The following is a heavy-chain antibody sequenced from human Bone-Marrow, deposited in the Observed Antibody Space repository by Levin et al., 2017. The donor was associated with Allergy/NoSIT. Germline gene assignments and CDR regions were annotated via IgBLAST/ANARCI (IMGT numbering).Heavy chain of an antibody. Sequence: GGSLRLSCAASGFTFSSYSMNWVRQAPGKGLEWVSSISSSSSYIYYADSVKGRFTISRDNAKNSLYLQMNSLRAEDTAVYYCARDRIAAADFDYWGQGTLVTVSS. J-gene: IGHJ4*02. CDR2: ISSSSSYI. CDR1: GFTFSSYS. D-gene: IGHD6-13*01. V-gene: IGHV3-21*01. CDR3: ARDRIAAADFDY.